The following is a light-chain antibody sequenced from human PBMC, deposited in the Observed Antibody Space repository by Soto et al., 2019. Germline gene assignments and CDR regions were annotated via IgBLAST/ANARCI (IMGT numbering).Light chain of an antibody. CDR1: SSDIGGYNS. Sequence: QSAPTQPASVSASPGQSITISCTGTSSDIGGYNSVSWYQQHPGKAPQLMIYDVSYRPSGISSRFSGSKSGNTASLTISGLQAEDEADYYCSSYTTTRTRVFGGGTKLTVL. J-gene: IGLJ2*01. CDR3: SSYTTTRTRV. CDR2: DVS. V-gene: IGLV2-14*01.